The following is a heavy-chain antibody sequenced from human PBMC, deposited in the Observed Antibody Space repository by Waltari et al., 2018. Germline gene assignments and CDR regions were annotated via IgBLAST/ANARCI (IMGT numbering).Heavy chain of an antibody. Sequence: EVQVLVSGGALVEPGGSLSLSCPASGFPFSSYVMSWVRQAPGKGLEWVSTISDGGGLIYYADSVKGRFTISRDNSKNTLYLQLNNLRAEDTALYYCVRARWLDYWGQGTLVTVSS. CDR2: ISDGGGLI. J-gene: IGHJ4*02. CDR3: VRARWLDY. V-gene: IGHV3-23*01. D-gene: IGHD3-10*01. CDR1: GFPFSSYV.